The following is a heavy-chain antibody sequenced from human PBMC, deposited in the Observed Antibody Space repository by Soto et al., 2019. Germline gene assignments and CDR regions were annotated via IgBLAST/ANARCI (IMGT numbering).Heavy chain of an antibody. D-gene: IGHD3-22*01. CDR1: GYTFTSYY. CDR2: INPSGGST. Sequence: VKVSCKASGYTFTSYYMHWVRQAPGQGLEWMGIINPSGGSTSYAQKFQGRVTMTRDTSTSTVYMELSSLRPEDTAVYYCARGGRDYDSSGYYEPHFDYWGQGTLVTVSS. V-gene: IGHV1-46*01. J-gene: IGHJ4*02. CDR3: ARGGRDYDSSGYYEPHFDY.